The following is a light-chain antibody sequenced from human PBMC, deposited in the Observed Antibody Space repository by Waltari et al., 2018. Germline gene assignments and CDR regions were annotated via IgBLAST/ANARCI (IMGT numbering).Light chain of an antibody. J-gene: IGKJ4*01. V-gene: IGKV1-39*01. CDR3: QQSHIFPLT. CDR2: DAA. CDR1: QNISSY. Sequence: DIQMTQSPSSLSASVGDRITIPCRASQNISSYLNWYQQKERNAHKHLINDAASLQRGVSSRFSGSGAVTEFTLIITNLQPEDFATCFSQQSHIFPLTFGGGTKVETK.